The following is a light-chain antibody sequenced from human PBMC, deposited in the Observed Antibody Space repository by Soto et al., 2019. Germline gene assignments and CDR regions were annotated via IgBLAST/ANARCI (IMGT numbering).Light chain of an antibody. V-gene: IGKV3-11*01. Sequence: ETVLTQSPATLSLSPGEGATLSCRASQSVSNYLAWYQQKPGQAPRLLIFDASKRATGIPARFSGSGSGTDFTLTISSLEPEDFAVYYCQQRSNWPLTFGGGTKVEIK. J-gene: IGKJ4*01. CDR3: QQRSNWPLT. CDR2: DAS. CDR1: QSVSNY.